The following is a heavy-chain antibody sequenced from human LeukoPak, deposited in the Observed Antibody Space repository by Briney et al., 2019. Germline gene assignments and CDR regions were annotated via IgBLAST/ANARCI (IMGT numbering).Heavy chain of an antibody. V-gene: IGHV1-18*01. CDR1: GYTLTNYG. D-gene: IGHD6-19*01. J-gene: IGHJ6*03. Sequence: ASVKVSCKASGYTLTNYGICWVRQAPGQGLEWMGWISAYNGNTKYAQKLQGRVTMTTDTSTSTAYMELRSLRSDDTAVYYCARGGVAVANIYYYYYMDVWGKGTTVTISS. CDR3: ARGGVAVANIYYYYYMDV. CDR2: ISAYNGNT.